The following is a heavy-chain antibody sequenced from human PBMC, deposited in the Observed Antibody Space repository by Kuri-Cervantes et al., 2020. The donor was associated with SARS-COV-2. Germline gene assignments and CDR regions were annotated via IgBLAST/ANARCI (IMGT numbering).Heavy chain of an antibody. V-gene: IGHV1-69*10. CDR2: IIPIFGIA. CDR1: EGTFYNYA. CDR3: ARGNYSNYVDYYYGMDV. D-gene: IGHD4-11*01. J-gene: IGHJ6*02. Sequence: SVKVSCKTSEGTFYNYAISWVRQAPGQGLEWMGGIIPIFGIANYAQKFQGRVTITADKSTSTAYMELSSLRSEDTAVYYCARGNYSNYVDYYYGMDVWGQGTTVTVSS.